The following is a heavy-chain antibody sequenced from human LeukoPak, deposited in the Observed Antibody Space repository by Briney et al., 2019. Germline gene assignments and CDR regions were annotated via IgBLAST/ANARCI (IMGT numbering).Heavy chain of an antibody. CDR2: ISWDGGST. CDR3: AKDRGEMATVYYMDV. J-gene: IGHJ6*03. D-gene: IGHD5-24*01. CDR1: GFTFDDYT. V-gene: IGHV3-43*01. Sequence: GGSPRLSCAASGFTFDDYTMHWVRQAPGKGLEWVSLISWDGGSTYYADSVKGRFTISRDNSKNSLYLQMNSLRTEDTALYYCAKDRGEMATVYYMDVWGKGTTVTISS.